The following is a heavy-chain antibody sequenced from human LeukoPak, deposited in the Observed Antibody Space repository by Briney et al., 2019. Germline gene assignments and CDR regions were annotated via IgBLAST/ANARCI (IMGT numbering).Heavy chain of an antibody. CDR2: ISSSGSTI. Sequence: GGSLRLSCAASGFTFSDYYMSWIRQAPGKGLEWDSYISSSGSTIYYADSVKGRFTISRDNAKNSLYLQMNSLRAEDTAVYYCARDRSIAAAGRSFDYWGQGTLVTVSS. D-gene: IGHD6-13*01. J-gene: IGHJ4*02. CDR1: GFTFSDYY. CDR3: ARDRSIAAAGRSFDY. V-gene: IGHV3-11*04.